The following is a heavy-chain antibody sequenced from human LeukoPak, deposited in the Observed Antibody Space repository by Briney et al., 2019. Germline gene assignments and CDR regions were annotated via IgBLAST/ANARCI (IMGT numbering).Heavy chain of an antibody. CDR1: GGSISGYY. V-gene: IGHV4-59*01. CDR2: LHYSGST. CDR3: TSTTEGYAGGPGYSYYYYMDV. J-gene: IGHJ6*03. Sequence: PSETLSLTCTVSGGSISGYYWSWIRQPPGKGLQWIGYLHYSGSTHYNPSLKSRVTISVDTSKNQVSLKLRSVTAADTAVFYCTSTTEGYAGGPGYSYYYYMDVWGKGTTVTLSS. D-gene: IGHD5-12*01.